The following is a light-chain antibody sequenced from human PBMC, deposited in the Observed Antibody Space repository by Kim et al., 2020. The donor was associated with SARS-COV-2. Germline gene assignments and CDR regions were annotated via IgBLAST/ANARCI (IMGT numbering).Light chain of an antibody. J-gene: IGLJ1*01. CDR1: CSNIGSNY. CDR3: AAWDDSLSGFYV. CDR2: RNN. Sequence: VTIPCSGSCSNIGSNYVYWYQQLPGPAPKLLIYRNNQRPSGVPDRFSGSKSGTSASLAISGLRSEDEADYYCAAWDDSLSGFYVFGTGTKVTVL. V-gene: IGLV1-47*01.